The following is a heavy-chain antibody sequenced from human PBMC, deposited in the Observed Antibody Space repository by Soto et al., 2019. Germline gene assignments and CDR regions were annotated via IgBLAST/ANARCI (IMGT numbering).Heavy chain of an antibody. CDR2: INHSGST. CDR3: ASYSSAQRNPNNHESDY. V-gene: IGHV4-34*01. CDR1: GGSFSGYY. Sequence: QVQLQQWGAGLLKPSETLALTCAVYGGSFSGYYWSCIRQPPGKGLEWIGEINHSGSTNYNPSLKSRVTKSVDTSKNQFSLKLSSVTAADTAVYYCASYSSAQRNPNNHESDYWGQGTLVTVSS. J-gene: IGHJ4*02. D-gene: IGHD6-19*01.